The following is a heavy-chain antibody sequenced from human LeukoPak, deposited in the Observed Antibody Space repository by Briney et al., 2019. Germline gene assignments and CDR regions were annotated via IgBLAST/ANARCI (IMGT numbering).Heavy chain of an antibody. CDR1: GGSFSGYY. V-gene: IGHV4-34*01. CDR3: ARAGTKWFRVGYFDY. D-gene: IGHD3-10*01. Sequence: PSETLSLTCAVCGGSFSGYYWSWIRQPPGKGLEWIGEINHSGSTNYNPSLKSRVTISVDTSKNQFSLKLSSVTAADTAVYYCARAGTKWFRVGYFDYWGQGTLVPVSS. CDR2: INHSGST. J-gene: IGHJ4*02.